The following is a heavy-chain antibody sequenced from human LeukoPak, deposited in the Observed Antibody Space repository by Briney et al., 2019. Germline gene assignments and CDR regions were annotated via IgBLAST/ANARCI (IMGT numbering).Heavy chain of an antibody. Sequence: GGSPRLSCAASGFILSDYSMTWVRQAPGKGLEWVSHISSGGSTIYYADSVKGRFTISRDNARSSVYLIMSSLRDEDTAVYYCARGIYFDYWGQGTLVTVSS. CDR1: GFILSDYS. CDR2: ISSGGSTI. V-gene: IGHV3-48*02. CDR3: ARGIYFDY. J-gene: IGHJ4*02.